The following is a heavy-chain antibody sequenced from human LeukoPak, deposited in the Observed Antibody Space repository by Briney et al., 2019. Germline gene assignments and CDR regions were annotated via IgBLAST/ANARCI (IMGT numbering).Heavy chain of an antibody. CDR3: ARAQVFGWFDP. CDR1: GFTVSSNY. Sequence: GGPLRLSCAASGFTVSSNYMSWVRQAPGKGLEWVSVIYSGGSTYYADSVKGRFTISRHNSKNTLYLQMNSLRAEDTAVYYCARAQVFGWFDPWGQGTLVTVSS. D-gene: IGHD3-16*01. J-gene: IGHJ5*02. CDR2: IYSGGST. V-gene: IGHV3-53*04.